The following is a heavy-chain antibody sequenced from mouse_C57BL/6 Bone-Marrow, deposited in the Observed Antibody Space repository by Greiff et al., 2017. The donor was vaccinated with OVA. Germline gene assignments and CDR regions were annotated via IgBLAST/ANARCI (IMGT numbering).Heavy chain of an antibody. Sequence: EVQLQQSGAELVRPGASVKLSCTASGFNIKDDYMHWVKQRPEQGLEWIGWIDPENGDTEYASKFKGKATITADTSSNTAYLQLSSLTSEDTAVYYGTTLYYYGAWFAYWGQGTLVTVSA. CDR2: IDPENGDT. D-gene: IGHD1-1*01. V-gene: IGHV14-4*01. CDR1: GFNIKDDY. CDR3: TTLYYYGAWFAY. J-gene: IGHJ3*01.